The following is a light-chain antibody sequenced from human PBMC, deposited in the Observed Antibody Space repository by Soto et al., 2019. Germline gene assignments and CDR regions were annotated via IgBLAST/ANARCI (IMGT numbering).Light chain of an antibody. J-gene: IGKJ5*01. Sequence: EIVLTQSPGTLSLSPGERATLSCGASQSVTSNYLAWYQQKPGQAPRLLIYGASSRATGIPDRFSGSGSGTDFTLTISRLEPEDFAVYYCQQYGSSPPITFGQGTRREIK. V-gene: IGKV3-20*01. CDR1: QSVTSNY. CDR2: GAS. CDR3: QQYGSSPPIT.